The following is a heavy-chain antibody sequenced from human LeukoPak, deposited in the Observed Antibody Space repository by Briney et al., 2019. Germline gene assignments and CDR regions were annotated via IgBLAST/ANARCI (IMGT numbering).Heavy chain of an antibody. J-gene: IGHJ4*02. V-gene: IGHV4-34*01. D-gene: IGHD6-19*01. CDR2: ISHSGST. CDR1: GGSFSGYY. CDR3: ARGGGAVAYFDY. Sequence: KASETLSLTCAVYGGSFSGYYWSWIRQPPGKGLEWIGEISHSGSTNYNPSLKSRVTISVDTSKNQFSLKLSSVTAADTAVYYCARGGGAVAYFDYWGQGTLVTVSS.